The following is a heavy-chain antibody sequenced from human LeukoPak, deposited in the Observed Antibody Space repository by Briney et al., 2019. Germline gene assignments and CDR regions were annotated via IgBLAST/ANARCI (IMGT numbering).Heavy chain of an antibody. CDR1: GYTFTGYY. V-gene: IGHV1-2*02. J-gene: IGHJ3*02. D-gene: IGHD1-26*01. Sequence: GTSVKVSCKASGYTFTGYYMHWVRQAPGQGLEWMGWINPNSGGTNYAQKFQGRVTMTRDTSISTAYMELSRLRSDDTAVYYCAREGWELRSPDAFDIWGQGTMVTVSS. CDR3: AREGWELRSPDAFDI. CDR2: INPNSGGT.